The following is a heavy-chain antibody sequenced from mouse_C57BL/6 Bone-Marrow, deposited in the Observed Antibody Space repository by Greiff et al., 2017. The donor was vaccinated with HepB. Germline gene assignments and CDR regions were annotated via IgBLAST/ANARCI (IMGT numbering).Heavy chain of an antibody. J-gene: IGHJ3*01. CDR1: GYSITSGYY. CDR3: ASLLWYAY. CDR2: ISYDGSN. Sequence: ESGPGLVKPSQSLSLTCSVTGYSITSGYYWNWIRQFPGNKLEWMGYISYDGSNNYNPSLKNRISITRDTSKNQFFLKLNSVTTEDTATYYGASLLWYAYWGQGTLVTVSA. V-gene: IGHV3-6*01. D-gene: IGHD2-1*01.